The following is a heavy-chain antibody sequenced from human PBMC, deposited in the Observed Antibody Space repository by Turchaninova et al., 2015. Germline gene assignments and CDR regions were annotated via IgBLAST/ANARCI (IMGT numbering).Heavy chain of an antibody. CDR3: ARGARLSYFDY. Sequence: EVQLVQSGAEVKKPGESLKISCKGSGYSFTSYWIGWVRQMPGKGLEWMGILYPGDSGTRYSPAFQGQGTNSADKSLSTAYLQWSSLKASDTAMYYGARGARLSYFDYWGQGALVTVSS. CDR2: LYPGDSGT. CDR1: GYSFTSYW. V-gene: IGHV5-51*01. D-gene: IGHD3-16*01. J-gene: IGHJ4*02.